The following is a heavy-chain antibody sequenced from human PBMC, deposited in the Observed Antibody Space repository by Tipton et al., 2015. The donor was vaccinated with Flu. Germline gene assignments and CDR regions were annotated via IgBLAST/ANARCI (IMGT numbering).Heavy chain of an antibody. D-gene: IGHD2/OR15-2a*01. CDR3: ARHTRIAIGGLNWFDP. Sequence: TLSLTCAVYGGSLSGYYWSWIRQSPGKGLEWIGEINHSGSTNYNPSLKSRLTISLDMSKNQFSLNLYSVSAADAAVYYCARHTRIAIGGLNWFDPWGQGTTVTVSS. J-gene: IGHJ5*01. V-gene: IGHV4-34*01. CDR1: GGSLSGYY. CDR2: INHSGST.